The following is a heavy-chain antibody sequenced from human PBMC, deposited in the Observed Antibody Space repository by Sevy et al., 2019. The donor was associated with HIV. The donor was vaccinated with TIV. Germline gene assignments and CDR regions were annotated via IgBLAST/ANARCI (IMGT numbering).Heavy chain of an antibody. CDR1: GFTFSSYG. V-gene: IGHV3-30*02. D-gene: IGHD6-19*01. Sequence: GGSLRLSCAASGFTFSSYGMHWVRQAPGKGLEWVAFIRYDGSNKYYAHSVKGRFTISRDNSKNTLYLQMNSLRAEDTAVYYCAKDRRGSSGWYRSYYYYYGMDVWGQGTTVTVSS. J-gene: IGHJ6*02. CDR3: AKDRRGSSGWYRSYYYYYGMDV. CDR2: IRYDGSNK.